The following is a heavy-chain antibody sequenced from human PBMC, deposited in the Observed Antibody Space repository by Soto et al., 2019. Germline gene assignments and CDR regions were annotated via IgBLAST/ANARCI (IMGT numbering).Heavy chain of an antibody. CDR1: GYTLTELS. Sequence: WASVKVSCKVSGYTLTELSMHWVRQAPGKGLEWMGGFDPEDGETIYAQKFQGSVTMTEDTSTDTAYMELSSLRSEDTAVYYCATDRRGGWGASRGATRRGTLVYWGQGTLVTVSS. J-gene: IGHJ4*02. D-gene: IGHD3-10*01. V-gene: IGHV1-24*01. CDR2: FDPEDGET. CDR3: ATDRRGGWGASRGATRRGTLVY.